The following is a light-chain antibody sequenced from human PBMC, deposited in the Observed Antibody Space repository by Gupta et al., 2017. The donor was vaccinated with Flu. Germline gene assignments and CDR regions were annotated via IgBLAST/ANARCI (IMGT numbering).Light chain of an antibody. V-gene: IGKV1-5*03. CDR1: QSIDTW. CDR3: QQYITYST. J-gene: IGKJ1*01. CDR2: QAS. Sequence: VGDRVTITCRASQSIDTWLAWYQQKPRKAPKLLIYQASTLESGFPSRFSGRGSGTEFTLTISSLQPDDSATYSCQQYITYSTFGPGTKVEIK.